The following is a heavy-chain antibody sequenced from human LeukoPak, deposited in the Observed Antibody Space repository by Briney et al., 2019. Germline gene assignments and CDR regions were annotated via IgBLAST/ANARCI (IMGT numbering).Heavy chain of an antibody. CDR2: INSDGSST. D-gene: IGHD3-22*01. CDR3: ARAGDSSGYVGRGYI. CDR1: GFTFSSYW. V-gene: IGHV3-74*01. Sequence: GGSLRLSCAASGFTFSSYWMHWVRQAPGKGLVWVSRINSDGSSTSYADSVKGRFTISRDNAKSTLYLQMNSLRAEDTAVYYCARAGDSSGYVGRGYIWGQGTMVTVSS. J-gene: IGHJ3*02.